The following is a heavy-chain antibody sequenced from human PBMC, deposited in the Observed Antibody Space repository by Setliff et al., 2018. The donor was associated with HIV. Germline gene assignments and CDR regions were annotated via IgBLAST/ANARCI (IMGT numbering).Heavy chain of an antibody. CDR1: GYSISSGYY. Sequence: PSETLSLTCAVSGYSISSGYYWGWIRQPPGKGLERIGSIYHSGSTYYSPSLKSRVTISVVTSKNQFSLKLNSVTAADTAVYYCVRDDYGYNGKGFDYWGPGTLVTVSS. V-gene: IGHV4-38-2*02. J-gene: IGHJ4*02. CDR3: VRDDYGYNGKGFDY. CDR2: IYHSGST. D-gene: IGHD4-17*01.